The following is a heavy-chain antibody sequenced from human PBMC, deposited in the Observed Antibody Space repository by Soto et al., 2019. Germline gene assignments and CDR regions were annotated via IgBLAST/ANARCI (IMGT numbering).Heavy chain of an antibody. D-gene: IGHD4-17*01. Sequence: SETLSLTCSVLGDSISDTRYYWGWIRQSPEKGLEWIGSISHDGLAYYNPSLKSRVTLFADTSRNQFSLKMKSVTVADTALYFCARQVYGDYLGGNWFDPWGQGALVTVSS. CDR3: ARQVYGDYLGGNWFDP. CDR2: ISHDGLA. J-gene: IGHJ5*02. V-gene: IGHV4-39*01. CDR1: GDSISDTRYY.